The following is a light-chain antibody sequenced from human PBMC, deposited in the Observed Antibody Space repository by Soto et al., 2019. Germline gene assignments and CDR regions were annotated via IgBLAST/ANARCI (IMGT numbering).Light chain of an antibody. J-gene: IGKJ5*01. Sequence: IVLTQSPLSLPVTPGEPASISCRSSQSLLHSSGYNYVDWYLQKPGQSPQLLIYLVSNRASGVPERFSGSGSGTDFTLKINRVEAEDVGHYYCMQALQTPLTFGQGTRLEIK. CDR2: LVS. CDR3: MQALQTPLT. V-gene: IGKV2-28*01. CDR1: QSLLHSSGYNY.